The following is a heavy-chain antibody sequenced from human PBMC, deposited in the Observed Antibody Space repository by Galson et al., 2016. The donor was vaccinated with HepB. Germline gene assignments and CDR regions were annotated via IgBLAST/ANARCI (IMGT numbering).Heavy chain of an antibody. Sequence: SLRLSCAASGFTFSAYEVNWVRQAPGKGLEWLSYISYSGRTMYYSDSVRGRFTISRDNAKNTLFLQMDSLRADDTAVYYCARAIAVGYIAYFDYWGQGVLVTVSS. CDR2: ISYSGRTM. V-gene: IGHV3-48*03. CDR3: ARAIAVGYIAYFDY. CDR1: GFTFSAYE. D-gene: IGHD3-16*01. J-gene: IGHJ4*02.